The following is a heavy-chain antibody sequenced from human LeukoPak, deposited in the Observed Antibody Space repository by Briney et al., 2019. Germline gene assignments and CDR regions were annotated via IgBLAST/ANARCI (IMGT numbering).Heavy chain of an antibody. J-gene: IGHJ4*02. Sequence: SETLSLTCTVSGGSNSSYYWTWFRQPAGRGLEWIGRSYTTGSTNINPSLKSRVTMSVAMSKSQFSLKLSSVTAADTAEYYCAREEHVGANFDYWGQGTLVTVSS. V-gene: IGHV4-4*07. CDR3: AREEHVGANFDY. D-gene: IGHD3-16*01. CDR1: GGSNSSYY. CDR2: SYTTGST.